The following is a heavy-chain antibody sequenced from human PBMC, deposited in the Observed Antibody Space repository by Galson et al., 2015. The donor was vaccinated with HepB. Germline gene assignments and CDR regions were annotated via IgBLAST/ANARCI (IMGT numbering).Heavy chain of an antibody. V-gene: IGHV3-48*01. D-gene: IGHD4-11*01. Sequence: SLRLSCAASGFTFSSYSMNWVRQAPGKGLEWVPYISSSSTIYYADSVKGRFTISRDNAKNSLYLQMNSLRAEDTAVYYCARDQHYSNYWYFDLWGRGTLITVSS. CDR1: GFTFSSYS. CDR2: ISSSSTI. CDR3: ARDQHYSNYWYFDL. J-gene: IGHJ2*01.